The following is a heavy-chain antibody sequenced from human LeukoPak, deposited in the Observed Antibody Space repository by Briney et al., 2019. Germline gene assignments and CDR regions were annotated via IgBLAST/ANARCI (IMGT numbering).Heavy chain of an antibody. J-gene: IGHJ4*02. Sequence: PGGSLRLSCAASGFTFSSYSMNWVRQAPGRGLEWVSSISSSSSYIYYADSVKGRFTISRDNAKNPLSLQMNSLRAEDTAVYYCARETYDILTGYYNLDYWGQGTLVTVSS. V-gene: IGHV3-21*01. CDR2: ISSSSSYI. CDR1: GFTFSSYS. D-gene: IGHD3-9*01. CDR3: ARETYDILTGYYNLDY.